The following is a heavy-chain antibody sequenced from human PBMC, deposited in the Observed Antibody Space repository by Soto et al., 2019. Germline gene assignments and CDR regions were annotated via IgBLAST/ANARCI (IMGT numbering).Heavy chain of an antibody. V-gene: IGHV3-15*07. CDR2: IKSKTDGGTT. CDR3: TTDLPHLPYYYDSRRDAFDI. J-gene: IGHJ3*02. D-gene: IGHD3-22*01. CDR1: GFTFSNAW. Sequence: GGSLRLSCAASGFTFSNAWMNWVRQAPGKGLEWVGRIKSKTDGGTTDYAAPVKGRFTISRDDSKNTLYLQMKSLKTEDTAVYYCTTDLPHLPYYYDSRRDAFDIWGQGTMVTVSS.